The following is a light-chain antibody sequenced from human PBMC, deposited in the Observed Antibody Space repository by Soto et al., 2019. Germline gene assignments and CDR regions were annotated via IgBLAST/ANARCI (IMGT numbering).Light chain of an antibody. CDR1: QSVSSN. Sequence: EIVMTQSPATLSVSPGERATLSCRASQSVSSNVAWYQQKPGQAPRLLIYGASTRATGIPARFSGSGSGTEFTLTISSLQSEDFAVYYWQQYNNWPPLTFGGGTKVEI. CDR2: GAS. V-gene: IGKV3-15*01. CDR3: QQYNNWPPLT. J-gene: IGKJ4*01.